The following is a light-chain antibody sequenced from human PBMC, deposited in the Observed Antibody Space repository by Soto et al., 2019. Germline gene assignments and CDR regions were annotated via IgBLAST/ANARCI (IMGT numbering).Light chain of an antibody. V-gene: IGKV1-33*01. CDR1: QSISSY. Sequence: DIQMTQSPSSLSASVGDRVTITCRASQSISSYLNWYQQKPGKAPKLLICDASNLEPGVPSRFSGSGSGTDFTFTISSLQPEDIATYYCQQYRGFPFTFGPGTKVEIK. J-gene: IGKJ3*01. CDR2: DAS. CDR3: QQYRGFPFT.